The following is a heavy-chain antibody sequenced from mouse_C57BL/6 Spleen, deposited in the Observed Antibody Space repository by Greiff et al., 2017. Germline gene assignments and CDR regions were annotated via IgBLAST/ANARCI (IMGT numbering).Heavy chain of an antibody. CDR1: GYTFTSYW. Sequence: QVQLQQPGAELVKPGASVKLSCKASGYTFTSYWMHWVKQRPGRGLEWIGRIDPNSGGTKYNEKFKSKATLTVDKPSSTAYMQLSSLTSEDSAVYYRAREGLGNYPYWYFDVWGTGTTVTVSS. CDR2: IDPNSGGT. CDR3: AREGLGNYPYWYFDV. D-gene: IGHD2-1*01. J-gene: IGHJ1*03. V-gene: IGHV1-72*01.